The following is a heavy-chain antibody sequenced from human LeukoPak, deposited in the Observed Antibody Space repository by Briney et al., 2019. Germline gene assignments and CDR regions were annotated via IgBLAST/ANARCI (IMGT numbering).Heavy chain of an antibody. V-gene: IGHV3-23*01. CDR3: AKIVGSRHC. Sequence: GGSLRPSCSASGFTFSSFALSWVRQAPGKGLEWVSGIIGNGGSAYYADSVKGWFTISRDNSKNTLYLQMNSLRAEDTAVYYCAKIVGSRHCWGQGTLVTVSS. CDR1: GFTFSSFA. J-gene: IGHJ4*02. CDR2: IIGNGGSA. D-gene: IGHD2-21*01.